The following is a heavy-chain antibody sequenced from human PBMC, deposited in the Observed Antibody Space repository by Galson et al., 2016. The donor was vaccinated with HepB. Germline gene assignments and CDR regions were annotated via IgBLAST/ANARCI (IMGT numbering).Heavy chain of an antibody. V-gene: IGHV6-1*01. CDR3: AREPPVVSPTYYYYMDV. Sequence: CAISGDSVSSNNAGWNWIRQSPSRGLEWLGKTYYWSKWYYDYSVSQKGRITISPDTSKNQFSLHLNSVTPEDTAVYYCAREPPVVSPTYYYYMDVWGEGATVTVSS. D-gene: IGHD2-2*01. CDR2: TYYWSKWYY. CDR1: GDSVSSNNAG. J-gene: IGHJ6*03.